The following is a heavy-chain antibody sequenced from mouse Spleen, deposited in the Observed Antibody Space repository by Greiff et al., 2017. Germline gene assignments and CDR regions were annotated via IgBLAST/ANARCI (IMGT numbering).Heavy chain of an antibody. CDR2: IYPYNGGT. CDR1: GYTFTDYN. CDR3: ARDYDGYPLAY. D-gene: IGHD2-3*01. Sequence: EVQLQQSGPGLVKPGASVKISCKASGYTFTDYNMHWVKQSHGKSLEWIGYIYPYNGGTGYNQKFKSKATLTVDNSSSTAYMELRSLTSEDSAVYYCARDYDGYPLAYWGQGTLVTVSA. V-gene: IGHV1S29*02. J-gene: IGHJ3*01.